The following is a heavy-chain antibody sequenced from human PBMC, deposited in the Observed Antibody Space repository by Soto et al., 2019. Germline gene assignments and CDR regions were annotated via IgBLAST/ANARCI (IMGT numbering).Heavy chain of an antibody. D-gene: IGHD3-3*01. CDR2: IAFDGSEK. CDR1: VFKFKNQA. V-gene: IGHV3-30*04. CDR3: ARDPRTNFDFRRGYYVTDFFAD. J-gene: IGHJ4*02. Sequence: WGSLVLSGGFSVFKFKNQAMDWLRQAPGKGLDLVAVIAFDGSEKFYSDSVEGRFSISRDDSKDTLHLQMTGLTREDTAMYFCARDPRTNFDFRRGYYVTDFFADWGQGAMVTVSS.